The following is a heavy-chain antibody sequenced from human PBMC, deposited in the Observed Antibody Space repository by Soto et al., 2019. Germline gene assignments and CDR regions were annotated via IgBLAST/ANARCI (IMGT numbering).Heavy chain of an antibody. CDR2: IWYDGSNK. D-gene: IGHD3-22*01. CDR3: ASLDSSAYPH. J-gene: IGHJ4*02. CDR1: GFTFSNYG. V-gene: IGHV3-33*01. Sequence: GGSLRLSCAASGFTFSNYGMHWVRQGPGKGLEWVAVIWYDGSNKFYADSVKGRFTISRDNSKNTLYLQMNSLRAEDTAVYYCASLDSSAYPHWGQGALVTVSS.